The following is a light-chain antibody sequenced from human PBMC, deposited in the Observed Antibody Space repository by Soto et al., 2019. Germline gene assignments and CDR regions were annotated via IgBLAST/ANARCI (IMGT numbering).Light chain of an antibody. CDR2: DDS. J-gene: IGLJ1*01. CDR3: TSYTSRNTLYV. V-gene: IGLV2-14*03. CDR1: SSDVGGYNF. Sequence: QSALTQPASVSGSPGQSITISCTGTSSDVGGYNFVSWYQHHPGKAPKLMIYDDSNRPSGVSNCFSGSKSANTASLTISGLQADDEADYYCTSYTSRNTLYVFGTGTKLTVL.